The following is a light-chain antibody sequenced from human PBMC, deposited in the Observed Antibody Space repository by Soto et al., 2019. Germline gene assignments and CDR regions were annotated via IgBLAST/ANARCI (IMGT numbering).Light chain of an antibody. Sequence: ESVLTPSHGTLSLSPGERATLSFRASQSVNSRLAWYQHKPGQAPRLLISGASSRATGIPDRFSGSGSATDFTLTISRLEPEDFALYYCQHYGRSPITFGQGTKVDIK. CDR3: QHYGRSPIT. J-gene: IGKJ1*01. V-gene: IGKV3-20*01. CDR2: GAS. CDR1: QSVNSR.